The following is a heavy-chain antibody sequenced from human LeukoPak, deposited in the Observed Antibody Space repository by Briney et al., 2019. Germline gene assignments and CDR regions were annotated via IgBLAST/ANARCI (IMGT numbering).Heavy chain of an antibody. V-gene: IGHV3-30*02. CDR3: ARVSSGSYYFLDY. CDR1: GFTFSSYG. Sequence: GGSLRLSCAASGFTFSSYGMHWVRQAPGKGLEWVAFIRYDGSNKYYADSVKGRFTISRDNSKNTLYLQMNSLRAEDTAVYYCARVSSGSYYFLDYWGQGTLVTVSS. D-gene: IGHD1-26*01. CDR2: IRYDGSNK. J-gene: IGHJ4*02.